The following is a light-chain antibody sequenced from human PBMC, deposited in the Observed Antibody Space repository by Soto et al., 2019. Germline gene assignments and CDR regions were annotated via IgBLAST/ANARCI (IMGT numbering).Light chain of an antibody. J-gene: IGKJ3*01. V-gene: IGKV3D-15*01. CDR1: QSVGDT. CDR3: QQYNNWPRT. Sequence: EIVFTQSPGTLSLSPGERATLSCRASQSVGDTYLAWYQQKPGQAPRLLMYSTSIRATGIPDRFSGSGSGTEFTLTISSLQSEDFAVYYCQQYNNWPRTFGPGTKVDIK. CDR2: STS.